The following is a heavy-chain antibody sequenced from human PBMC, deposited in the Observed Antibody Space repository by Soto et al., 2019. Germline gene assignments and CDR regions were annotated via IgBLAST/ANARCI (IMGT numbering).Heavy chain of an antibody. Sequence: GGSLRLSCAASGFTFSSYGMHWVRQAPGKGLEWVAVIWYDGSNKYYADSVKGRFTISRDNSKNTLYLQMNSLRAEDTAVYYCARVGGVVTPDYYYYGMDVWGQGTTVTVSS. CDR3: ARVGGVVTPDYYYYGMDV. J-gene: IGHJ6*02. CDR2: IWYDGSNK. V-gene: IGHV3-33*01. D-gene: IGHD3-16*01. CDR1: GFTFSSYG.